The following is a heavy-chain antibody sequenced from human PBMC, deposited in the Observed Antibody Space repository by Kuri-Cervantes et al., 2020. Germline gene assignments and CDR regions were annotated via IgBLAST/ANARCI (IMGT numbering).Heavy chain of an antibody. CDR2: INPNSGGT. V-gene: IGHV1-2*02. CDR1: GYTFTGYY. Sequence: ASVKVSCKASGYTFTGYYMHWVRQAPGQGLEWMGWINPNSGGTNYAQKFQGRVTMTRDTSISTAYMELSRLRSDDTAVYYCARDGHNWNYDQCGTTFYYYGMDVGGQGTTVTVSS. J-gene: IGHJ6*02. D-gene: IGHD1-7*01. CDR3: ARDGHNWNYDQCGTTFYYYGMDV.